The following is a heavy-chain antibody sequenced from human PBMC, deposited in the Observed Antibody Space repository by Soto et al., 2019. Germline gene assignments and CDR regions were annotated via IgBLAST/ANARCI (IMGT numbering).Heavy chain of an antibody. D-gene: IGHD6-13*01. J-gene: IGHJ5*02. V-gene: IGHV4-59*08. Sequence: QVQLQESGPGLVKPSETLSLTCTGSGGSISSYYWSWIRQPPGKGLEWIGYIYYSGSTNYNPSLKSRVTISVDTSKNQFSLKLSYVAAAETAVYYCARAKAPLYSSSWYWFDPWGQGTLVTVSS. CDR1: GGSISSYY. CDR2: IYYSGST. CDR3: ARAKAPLYSSSWYWFDP.